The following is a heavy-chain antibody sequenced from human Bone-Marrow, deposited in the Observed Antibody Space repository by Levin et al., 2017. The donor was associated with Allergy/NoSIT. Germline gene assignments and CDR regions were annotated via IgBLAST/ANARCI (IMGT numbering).Heavy chain of an antibody. CDR2: ISGSGGST. CDR3: AKLMGSGSYFYFDY. D-gene: IGHD3-10*01. Sequence: SCAASGFTFSSYAMSWVRQAPGKGLEWVSAISGSGGSTYYADSVKGRFTISRDNSKNTLYLQMNSLRAEDTAVYYCAKLMGSGSYFYFDYWGQGTLVTVSS. CDR1: GFTFSSYA. V-gene: IGHV3-23*01. J-gene: IGHJ4*02.